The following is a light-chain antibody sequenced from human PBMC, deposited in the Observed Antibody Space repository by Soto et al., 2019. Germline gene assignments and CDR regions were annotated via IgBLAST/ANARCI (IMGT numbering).Light chain of an antibody. CDR2: GAS. CDR3: QQYNSWMS. V-gene: IGKV3-15*01. J-gene: IGKJ5*01. Sequence: PSTRRVGTEGRAPRSSRTSHSVNSPVAWYQQKPGQPPRLLLYGASTRATGIPVRFSGSGFGTEFTLTFSRLQSEDLAVYSCQQYNSWMSFRQGTRLEIK. CDR1: HSVNSP.